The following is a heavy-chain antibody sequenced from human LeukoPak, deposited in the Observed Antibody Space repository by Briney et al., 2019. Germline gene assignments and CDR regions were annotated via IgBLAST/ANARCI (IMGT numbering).Heavy chain of an antibody. J-gene: IGHJ4*02. V-gene: IGHV3-48*03. D-gene: IGHD2-2*01. CDR1: GFTFSHYE. Sequence: GGSLRLSCEASGFTFSHYEMNWVRQAPGKGLEWVSYISSSGYTIYYADSVKGRFIISRDNAKNSLYLQMNSLRAEDTAVYYCAREDCSSTSCYDPSVSDYWGQGTLVTVSS. CDR2: ISSSGYTI. CDR3: AREDCSSTSCYDPSVSDY.